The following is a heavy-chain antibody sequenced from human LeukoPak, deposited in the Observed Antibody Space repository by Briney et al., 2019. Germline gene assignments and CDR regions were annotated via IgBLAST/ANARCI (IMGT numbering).Heavy chain of an antibody. D-gene: IGHD5-18*01. CDR3: AASHTGLFDY. Sequence: SETLSLTCNVSDGTISSGNYYWDWTRQPAGKGLEWIGRFYTSGSGNYNPSLKSRVTMSMDASKNQFSLKLSSVTAADTAVYYCAASHTGLFDYWGQGTLVTVSS. CDR1: DGTISSGNYY. CDR2: FYTSGSG. V-gene: IGHV4-61*02. J-gene: IGHJ4*02.